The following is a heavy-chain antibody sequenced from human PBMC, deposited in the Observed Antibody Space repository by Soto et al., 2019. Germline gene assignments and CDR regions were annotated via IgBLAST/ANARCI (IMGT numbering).Heavy chain of an antibody. D-gene: IGHD3-9*01. CDR3: ARRFDYHGGDVAFDI. CDR2: ISSSSSTI. Sequence: GGSLRLSCAASGFTFSSYSMNWVRQAPGKGLEWVSYISSSSSTIYYADSVKGRFTISRDNAKNSLYLQMNSLRAEDTAVYYCARRFDYHGGDVAFDIWGQVTMVTVSS. CDR1: GFTFSSYS. V-gene: IGHV3-48*01. J-gene: IGHJ3*02.